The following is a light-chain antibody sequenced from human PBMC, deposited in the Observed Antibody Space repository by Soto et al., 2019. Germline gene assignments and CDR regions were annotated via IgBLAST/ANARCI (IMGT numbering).Light chain of an antibody. CDR1: QTIDNY. Sequence: DIQMTQSPSSLSASVGDRVTITCRASQTIDNYLNWYQQKPGKAPKLLIYAASSLQSGVPSRFSGSGSGTDFTLTISSLQPEDFATYYCQQSYNTPPVTFGPGTKVGIK. J-gene: IGKJ3*01. V-gene: IGKV1-39*01. CDR2: AAS. CDR3: QQSYNTPPVT.